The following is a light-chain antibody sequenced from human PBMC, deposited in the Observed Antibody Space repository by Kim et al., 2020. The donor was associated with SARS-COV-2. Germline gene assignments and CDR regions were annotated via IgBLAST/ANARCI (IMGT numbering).Light chain of an antibody. V-gene: IGLV3-19*01. CDR3: NSRDSSGNHYV. J-gene: IGLJ1*01. CDR2: GKN. CDR1: SLRRYY. Sequence: ALGQTVRITGQGDSLRRYYASWYQQKPGQAPVVVIYGKNNRPSGIPDRFSGSSSGNTASLTITGAQAEDEADYYCNSRDSSGNHYVFGTGTKVTVL.